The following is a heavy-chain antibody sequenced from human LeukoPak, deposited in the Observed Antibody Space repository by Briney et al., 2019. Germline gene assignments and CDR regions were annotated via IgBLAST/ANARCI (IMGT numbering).Heavy chain of an antibody. J-gene: IGHJ6*04. V-gene: IGHV3-48*03. CDR1: GFTVSRNY. CDR2: ISSSGSTI. CDR3: AELGITMIGGV. Sequence: GGSLRLSCAASGFTVSRNYMNWVRQAPGKGLEWVSYISSSGSTIYYADSVKGRFTISRDNAKNSLYLQMNSLRAEDTAVYYCAELGITMIGGVWGKGTTVTISS. D-gene: IGHD3-10*02.